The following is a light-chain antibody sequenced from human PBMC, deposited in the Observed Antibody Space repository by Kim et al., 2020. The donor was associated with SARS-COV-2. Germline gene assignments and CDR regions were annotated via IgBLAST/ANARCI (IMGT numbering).Light chain of an antibody. Sequence: TVTSACTRSSGSIASNYVQWDQQRPGSAPTTVIYEDNQRPSGVPDRFSGSIDSSSNSASLTISGLKTEDEADYYCQSYDSSNPWVFGGGTQLTVL. J-gene: IGLJ3*02. CDR1: SGSIASNY. V-gene: IGLV6-57*03. CDR2: EDN. CDR3: QSYDSSNPWV.